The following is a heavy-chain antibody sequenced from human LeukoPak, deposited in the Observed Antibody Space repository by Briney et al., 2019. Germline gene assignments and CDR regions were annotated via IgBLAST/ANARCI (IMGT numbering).Heavy chain of an antibody. J-gene: IGHJ4*02. CDR1: GFTFSSYS. Sequence: GGSLRLTCAASGFTFSSYSMNWVRQAPGKGLEWVSYISSSSSTIYYADSVKGRFTISRDNAKNSLYLQMNSLRAEDTAVYYCARTLGSGPDYWGQGTLVTVSS. V-gene: IGHV3-48*01. D-gene: IGHD6-19*01. CDR2: ISSSSSTI. CDR3: ARTLGSGPDY.